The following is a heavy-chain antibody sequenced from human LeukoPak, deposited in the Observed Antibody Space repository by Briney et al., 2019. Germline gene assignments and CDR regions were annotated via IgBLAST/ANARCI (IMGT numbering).Heavy chain of an antibody. D-gene: IGHD1-1*01. J-gene: IGHJ4*02. Sequence: ASVKVSCKASGYTFTSYYMHWVRQAPGQGLEWMGIINPSGGSTSYARKFQGRVTMTRDTSTSTVYMELSSLRSEDTAVYYCARENEPAPFDYWGQGTLVTVSS. CDR3: ARENEPAPFDY. CDR1: GYTFTSYY. V-gene: IGHV1-46*01. CDR2: INPSGGST.